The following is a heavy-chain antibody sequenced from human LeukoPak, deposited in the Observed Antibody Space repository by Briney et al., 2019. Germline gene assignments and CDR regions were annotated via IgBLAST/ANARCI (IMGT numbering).Heavy chain of an antibody. V-gene: IGHV3-74*01. CDR1: GFTFSSYW. CDR2: INSDGSST. CDR3: ARVDYYDSSGYYR. Sequence: GGSLRLSCAASGFTFSSYWMHWVRQAPGKGLVWVSRINSDGSSTSYADSVKGRFPISRDNAKNTLYLQMNSLRAEDTAVYYCARVDYYDSSGYYRWGQGTLVTVSS. D-gene: IGHD3-22*01. J-gene: IGHJ4*02.